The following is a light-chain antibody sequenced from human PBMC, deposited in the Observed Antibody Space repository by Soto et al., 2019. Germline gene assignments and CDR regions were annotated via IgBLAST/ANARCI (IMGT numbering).Light chain of an antibody. Sequence: IQMTQSPSSLSASVGDRVTITCRASQGIRNDLGWYQQKPGKAPKLLIYAASSLQSGVPSRFSGSGSGTDFTLTIRSMHTEDFATYYCLQDYNYPRTFGQGTKVDIK. J-gene: IGKJ1*01. CDR2: AAS. V-gene: IGKV1-6*01. CDR1: QGIRND. CDR3: LQDYNYPRT.